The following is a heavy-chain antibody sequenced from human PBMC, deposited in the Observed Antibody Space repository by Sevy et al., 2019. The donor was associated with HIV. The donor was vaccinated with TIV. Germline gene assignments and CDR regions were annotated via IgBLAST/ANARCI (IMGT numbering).Heavy chain of an antibody. J-gene: IGHJ6*03. CDR3: ARLNPATYDFWSGYNYYYMDV. D-gene: IGHD3-3*01. V-gene: IGHV4-59*08. Sequence: SETLSLTCTVSGGSITSLYWNWIRQPPGKGLEWIANIYYNGHINYNPSLKSRVTLSLDTSKNQFSLKLSSVTAADTAVYYCARLNPATYDFWSGYNYYYMDVWGKGTTVTVSS. CDR1: GGSITSLY. CDR2: IYYNGHI.